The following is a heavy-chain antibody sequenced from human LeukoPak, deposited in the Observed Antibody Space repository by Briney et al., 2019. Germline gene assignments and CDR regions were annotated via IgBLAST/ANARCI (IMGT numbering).Heavy chain of an antibody. CDR1: GGSISSYY. CDR3: ARSVEMAAMPFDH. V-gene: IGHV4-59*01. Sequence: SETLSLTCTVSGGSISSYYWSWIRQPPGKGLEWIGYIYYSGSTNYNPSLKSRVTISVDTSKNQFSLKLSSVTAADTAVYYCARSVEMAAMPFDHWGQGTLVTVSS. D-gene: IGHD5-24*01. CDR2: IYYSGST. J-gene: IGHJ4*02.